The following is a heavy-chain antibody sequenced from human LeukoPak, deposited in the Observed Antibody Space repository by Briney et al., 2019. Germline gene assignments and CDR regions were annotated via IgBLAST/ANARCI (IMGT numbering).Heavy chain of an antibody. V-gene: IGHV4-4*02. CDR2: IHHSGST. CDR1: GGSISSNNW. Sequence: SETLSLTCAVSGGSISSNNWWSWVRQPPGKGLEWIGEIHHSGSTNYNPSLKSRVTISVDTSKNQFSLKLSSVTAADTAVYYCARSGGLRSYFDYWGQGTLVTVSS. J-gene: IGHJ4*02. D-gene: IGHD5-12*01. CDR3: ARSGGLRSYFDY.